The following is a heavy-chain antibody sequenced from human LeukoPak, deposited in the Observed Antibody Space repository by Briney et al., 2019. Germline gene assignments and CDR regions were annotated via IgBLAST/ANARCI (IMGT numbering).Heavy chain of an antibody. Sequence: SETLSLTCSVSGGSISDINYYWGWIRQPPGKGLEWIGYIYYSGSTNYNPSLKSRVTISVDTSKNQFSLKLSSVTAADTAVYYCARDRWGGSMVRGVSYFDYWGQGTLVTVSS. V-gene: IGHV4-61*05. J-gene: IGHJ4*02. CDR3: ARDRWGGSMVRGVSYFDY. CDR2: IYYSGST. D-gene: IGHD3-10*01. CDR1: GGSISDINYY.